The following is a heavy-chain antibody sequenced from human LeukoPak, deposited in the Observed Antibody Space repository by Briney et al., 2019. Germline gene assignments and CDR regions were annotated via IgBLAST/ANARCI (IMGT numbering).Heavy chain of an antibody. J-gene: IGHJ6*02. Sequence: GEPLKISCKGSGYSFTSYWIGWVRQMPGKGLEWMGIIYPGDSDTRYSPSFQGQVTISADKSISTAYLQWSSLKASDTAMYYCAVAGFYYYYGMDVWGQGTTVTVSS. V-gene: IGHV5-51*01. CDR2: IYPGDSDT. D-gene: IGHD6-19*01. CDR3: AVAGFYYYYGMDV. CDR1: GYSFTSYW.